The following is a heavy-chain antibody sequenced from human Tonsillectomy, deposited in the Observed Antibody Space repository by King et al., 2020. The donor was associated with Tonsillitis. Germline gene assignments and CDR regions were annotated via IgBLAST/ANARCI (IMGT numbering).Heavy chain of an antibody. CDR1: GFTFSIYT. J-gene: IGHJ4*02. CDR2: LTETGSRT. CDR3: AKGQLTGNCAAYFDS. D-gene: IGHD3-9*01. Sequence: VQLVESGGAWIQPGGSLRLSCAASGFTFSIYTMTWVRQAPGKGLEWVSVLTETGSRTFYADSVRGRFTISRDNSKNTVYLQMNSRRDEDTAVYYCAKGQLTGNCAAYFDSWGQGTLVSASA. V-gene: IGHV3-23*04.